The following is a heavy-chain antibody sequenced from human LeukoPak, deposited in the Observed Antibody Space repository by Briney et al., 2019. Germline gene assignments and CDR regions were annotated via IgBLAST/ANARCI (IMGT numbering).Heavy chain of an antibody. V-gene: IGHV4-39*07. CDR1: GGSISSSSYY. Sequence: SETLSLTCTVSGGSISSSSYYWGWIRQPPGKGLEWIGSIYYSGSTYYNPSLKSRVTISVDTSKNQFSLKLSSVTAADTAVYYCANTRTTKTGPWKEDYFDYWGQGTLVTVSS. CDR2: IYYSGST. J-gene: IGHJ4*02. D-gene: IGHD1-1*01. CDR3: ANTRTTKTGPWKEDYFDY.